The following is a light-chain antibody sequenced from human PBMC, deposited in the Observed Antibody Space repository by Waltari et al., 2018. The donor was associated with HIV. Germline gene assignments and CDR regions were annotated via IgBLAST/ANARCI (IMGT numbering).Light chain of an antibody. CDR2: NDN. CDR1: SSNIGSNA. Sequence: QSVLTQPPSASGTPGQRVTLPCSGRSSNIGSNAVNWYQQLPGTAPKLLIHNDNQRPSGVPDRFSGSKSGTSTSLAISGLQSDDEADYHCAAWDDSLNGWVFGGGTKLTVL. V-gene: IGLV1-44*01. CDR3: AAWDDSLNGWV. J-gene: IGLJ3*02.